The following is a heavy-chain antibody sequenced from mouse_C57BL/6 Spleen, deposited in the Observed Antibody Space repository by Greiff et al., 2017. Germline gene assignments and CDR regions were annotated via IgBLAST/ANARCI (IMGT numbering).Heavy chain of an antibody. J-gene: IGHJ4*01. D-gene: IGHD2-3*01. V-gene: IGHV3-6*01. CDR1: GYSITSGYY. CDR2: ISYDGSN. Sequence: EVQLQQSGPGLVKPSQSLSLTCSVTGYSITSGYYWNWIRQFPGNKLEWMGYISYDGSNNYNPSLKNRISITRYTSKNQFFLKLNSVTTEDTASYYCANGYYGAMDYWGQGTSVTVSS. CDR3: ANGYYGAMDY.